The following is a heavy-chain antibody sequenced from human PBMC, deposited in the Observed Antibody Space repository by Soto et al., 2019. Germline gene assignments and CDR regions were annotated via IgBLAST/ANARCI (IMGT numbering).Heavy chain of an antibody. CDR1: GSSISSYY. CDR3: ARESRQPYGDYFDY. V-gene: IGHV4-59*01. D-gene: IGHD4-17*01. J-gene: IGHJ4*02. Sequence: PSETPSLTCTVSGSSISSYYWSWIRQPPGKGLEWIGYIYYSGSTNYNPSLKSRVTISVDTSKNQFSLKLSSVTAADTAVYYCARESRQPYGDYFDYWGQGTLVTVSS. CDR2: IYYSGST.